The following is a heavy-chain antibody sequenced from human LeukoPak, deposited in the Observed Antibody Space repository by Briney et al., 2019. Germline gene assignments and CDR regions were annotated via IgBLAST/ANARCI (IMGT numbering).Heavy chain of an antibody. Sequence: SETLSLTCAVYGGSFSSYYWAWIRQPAGKGLEWLGRLYPGVSTNYSPSLKSRLTMSVDTSKNQFSLKLTSMTAADTAVYFCARSAVTRAGVFDYWGRGTLVTVSS. V-gene: IGHV4-59*10. CDR3: ARSAVTRAGVFDY. D-gene: IGHD4-17*01. CDR2: LYPGVST. CDR1: GGSFSSYY. J-gene: IGHJ4*02.